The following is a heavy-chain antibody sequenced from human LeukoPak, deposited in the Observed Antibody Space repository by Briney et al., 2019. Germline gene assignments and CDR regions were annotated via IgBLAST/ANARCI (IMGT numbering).Heavy chain of an antibody. CDR1: GGSFSGYY. J-gene: IGHJ6*03. V-gene: IGHV4-34*01. D-gene: IGHD2-21*02. CDR3: ARYRVVTATAGYYYYMDV. Sequence: SETLSLTCAVYGGSFSGYYWSWIRQPPGKGLEWIGEINHSGSTNYNPSLKSRVTISVDTSKNQFSLKLSSVTAADTAVYYCARYRVVTATAGYYYYMDVWGKGTTVTISS. CDR2: INHSGST.